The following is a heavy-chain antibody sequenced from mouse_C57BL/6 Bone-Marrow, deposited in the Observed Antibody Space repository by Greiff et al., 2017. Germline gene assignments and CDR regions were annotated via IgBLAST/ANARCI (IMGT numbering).Heavy chain of an antibody. CDR3: SILGVHYYATAY. CDR2: IHPSDSDT. V-gene: IGHV1-74*01. J-gene: IGHJ4*01. D-gene: IGHD2-14*01. Sequence: VKLQQPGAELVKPGASVKVSCKASGYTFTSYWMHWVKQRPGQGLEWIGRIHPSDSDTNYNHKFKGKATLTVDKSSSTAYMQLSSLTSEDSAVYSCSILGVHYYATAYCGQGTSVTVSS. CDR1: GYTFTSYW.